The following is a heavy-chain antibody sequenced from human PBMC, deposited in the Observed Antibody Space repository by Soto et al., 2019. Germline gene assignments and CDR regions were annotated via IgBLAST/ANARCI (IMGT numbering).Heavy chain of an antibody. V-gene: IGHV3-9*01. D-gene: IGHD3-10*01. J-gene: IGHJ6*03. CDR2: ISWNSAKI. CDR1: EFTFGDYV. CDR3: AQDAFRGDPFYYYMDV. Sequence: EVQLVESGGGLVYPGRSLRLSCEASEFTFGDYVMHWVRQVPGKGLEWVSGISWNSAKIGYADSVRGRFSISRDNAKKSLYPQMNSLRVEDSGLYYCAQDAFRGDPFYYYMDVWGKGTTVIVSS.